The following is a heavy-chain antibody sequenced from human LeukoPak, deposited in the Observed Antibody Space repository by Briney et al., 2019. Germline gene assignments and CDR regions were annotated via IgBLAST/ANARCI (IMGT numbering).Heavy chain of an antibody. D-gene: IGHD5/OR15-5a*01. CDR2: IVVGSGNT. V-gene: IGHV1-58*01. CDR1: GFTFTSSA. J-gene: IGHJ3*02. CDR3: AAAYSVSDAFDI. Sequence: GASVKVSCKASGFTFTSSAVQWVPQARGQRLEWIGWIVVGSGNTNYAQKFQERVTITRDMSTSTAYMELSSLRSEDTAVYYCAAAYSVSDAFDIWGQGTMVTVSS.